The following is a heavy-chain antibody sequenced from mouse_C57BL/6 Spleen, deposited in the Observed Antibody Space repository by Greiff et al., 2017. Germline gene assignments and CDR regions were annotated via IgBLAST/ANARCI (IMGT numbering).Heavy chain of an antibody. J-gene: IGHJ2*01. V-gene: IGHV1-52*01. CDR3: ARRANYGNFYFDY. Sequence: VQLQQPGAELVRPGSSVKLSCKASGYTFTSYWMHWVKQRPIQGLEWIGNIDPSDSETHYNQKFKDKATLTVNKSSSTAYMQLSSLTSNDSAVYYCARRANYGNFYFDYWGQGTTLTVSS. CDR2: IDPSDSET. D-gene: IGHD2-1*01. CDR1: GYTFTSYW.